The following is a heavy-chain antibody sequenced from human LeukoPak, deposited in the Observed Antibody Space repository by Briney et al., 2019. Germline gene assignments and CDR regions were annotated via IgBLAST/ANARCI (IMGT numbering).Heavy chain of an antibody. Sequence: PSETLSLTCTVSGGSISSYYWSWIRQPPGKGLEWIGYIYYSENTTDNPSLKSRVTISLDTSKNQFSLKLNSVTAADTAVYYCARGRDHPDYWGQGTLVTVSS. CDR3: ARGRDHPDY. D-gene: IGHD2-21*02. J-gene: IGHJ4*02. V-gene: IGHV4-59*01. CDR2: IYYSENT. CDR1: GGSISSYY.